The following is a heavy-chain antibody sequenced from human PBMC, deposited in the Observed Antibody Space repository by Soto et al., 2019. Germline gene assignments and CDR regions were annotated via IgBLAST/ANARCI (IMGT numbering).Heavy chain of an antibody. CDR1: SSGSYY. J-gene: IGHJ4*02. CDR2: IYYSGST. Sequence: SSGSYYWSWIRQPPGKGLEWIGYIYYSGSTNYNPSLKSRVTISVDTSKNQFSLKLSSVTAADTAVYYCARQPSLITMVRGVTARYYFDYWGQGTLVTVSS. V-gene: IGHV4-61*07. CDR3: ARQPSLITMVRGVTARYYFDY. D-gene: IGHD3-10*01.